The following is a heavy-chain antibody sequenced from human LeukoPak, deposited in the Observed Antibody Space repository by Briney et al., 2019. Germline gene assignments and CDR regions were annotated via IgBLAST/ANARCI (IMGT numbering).Heavy chain of an antibody. CDR1: GYTFTSYG. J-gene: IGHJ6*02. CDR2: ISAYNGNT. V-gene: IGHV1-18*01. D-gene: IGHD3-10*01. CDR3: ARENGLWFEDYYYGMDV. Sequence: ASVKVSCKASGYTFTSYGISWVRQAPGQGLEWMGWISAYNGNTKYAQKLQGGVTMTTDTSTSTAYMELRSLRSDDTAVYYCARENGLWFEDYYYGMDVWGQGTTVTVSS.